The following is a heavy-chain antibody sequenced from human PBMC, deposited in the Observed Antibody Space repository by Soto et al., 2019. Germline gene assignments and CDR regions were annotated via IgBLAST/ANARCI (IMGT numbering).Heavy chain of an antibody. CDR2: TYYRSKWYN. V-gene: IGHV6-1*01. CDR1: GDSVSSNSAA. Sequence: SQTLSLTCAISGDSVSSNSAAWDWIRPSPSRGLEWLGRTYYRSKWYNDYAVSVKSRITINPDTSKNQFSLQLNSVTPEDTAVYYCARWERAAVAGNWFDPWGQGTLVTVSS. D-gene: IGHD6-19*01. CDR3: ARWERAAVAGNWFDP. J-gene: IGHJ5*02.